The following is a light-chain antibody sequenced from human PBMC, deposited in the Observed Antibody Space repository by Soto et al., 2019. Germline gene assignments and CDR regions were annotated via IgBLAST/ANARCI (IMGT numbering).Light chain of an antibody. CDR2: KAS. Sequence: DIQMTQSPSTLSASVGDRVTITCRASQSISSWLDWYQQKTGKAPNLLIYKASSFESGVTSRFSGSGSGTEFTLSISSLQPDDFATYYCQHYSSYPLTFGGGTKVEIK. CDR1: QSISSW. CDR3: QHYSSYPLT. V-gene: IGKV1-5*03. J-gene: IGKJ4*01.